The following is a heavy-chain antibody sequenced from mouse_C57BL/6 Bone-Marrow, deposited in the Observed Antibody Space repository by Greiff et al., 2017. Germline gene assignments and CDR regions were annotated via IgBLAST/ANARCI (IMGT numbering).Heavy chain of an antibody. V-gene: IGHV14-3*01. D-gene: IGHD1-1*01. CDR2: IDPANGNT. Sequence: VQLKESVAELVRPGASVKLSCTASGFNIKNTYMHWVKQRPEQGLEWIGRIDPANGNTNYAPKFQGKATITADKSSNTSYLQLISLTSEDTAIYYCAATVVYCYVDVWGTGTTVTVSS. J-gene: IGHJ1*03. CDR1: GFNIKNTY. CDR3: AATVVYCYVDV.